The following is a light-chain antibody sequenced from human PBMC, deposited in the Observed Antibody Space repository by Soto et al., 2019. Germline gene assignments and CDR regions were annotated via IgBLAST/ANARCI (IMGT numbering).Light chain of an antibody. J-gene: IGKJ1*01. V-gene: IGKV3-11*01. CDR1: QSVYTS. Sequence: EIVLTQSPATLSLSPGERATLSCRASQSVYTSLAWYQQKPGQAPRLLLSDASNRATGISVRFSGSGSGTDFTLTISGLQPEDVAVYYCQRPTVWPTFGHGTKVEIK. CDR2: DAS. CDR3: QRPTVWPT.